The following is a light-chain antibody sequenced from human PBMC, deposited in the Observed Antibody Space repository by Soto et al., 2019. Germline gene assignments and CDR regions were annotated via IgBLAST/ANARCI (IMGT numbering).Light chain of an antibody. Sequence: EIVLTQSPATLSLSPGERATLSCRASQSVSSYLAWYQQKPGQAPRLLIYDASNRATGIPARFSGSGSGTDFTLTISSLEPEGFAVYYCQQRSKSFTFGPGTKVDIK. CDR2: DAS. CDR1: QSVSSY. V-gene: IGKV3-11*01. CDR3: QQRSKSFT. J-gene: IGKJ3*01.